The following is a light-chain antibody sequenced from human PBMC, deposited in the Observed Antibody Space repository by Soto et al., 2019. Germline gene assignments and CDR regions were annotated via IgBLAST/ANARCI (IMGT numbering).Light chain of an antibody. J-gene: IGKJ1*01. Sequence: EIVMTQSPATLSVSPGERATLSCRASQSVSSNLAWYQQKPGQAPRLLIYGASTRATGIPARFSGSGSGTDFTLTIRSLQSEDFAVYYCQQYNNWPRTFGQGTKVDI. CDR3: QQYNNWPRT. V-gene: IGKV3D-15*01. CDR1: QSVSSN. CDR2: GAS.